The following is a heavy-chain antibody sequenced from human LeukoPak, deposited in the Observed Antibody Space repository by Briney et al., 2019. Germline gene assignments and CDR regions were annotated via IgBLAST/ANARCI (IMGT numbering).Heavy chain of an antibody. D-gene: IGHD3-9*01. Sequence: ASVKVSCKASEYIFTDYYIHWVRQAPGQGLEWMGWINPHSGGTNYAQNFQDRVTMTGDTSISTAYMELSRLISDDTAIYYCARGGDNYDILTQWGQGTLVTVSS. CDR1: EYIFTDYY. J-gene: IGHJ4*02. CDR3: ARGGDNYDILTQ. CDR2: INPHSGGT. V-gene: IGHV1-2*02.